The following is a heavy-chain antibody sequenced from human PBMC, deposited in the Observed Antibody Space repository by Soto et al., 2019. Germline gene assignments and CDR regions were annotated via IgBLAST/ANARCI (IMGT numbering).Heavy chain of an antibody. D-gene: IGHD6-19*01. CDR3: ARDREQWLVYYYYYGMDV. CDR1: GYTFTCYA. V-gene: IGHV1-3*01. Sequence: ASVKVSCKASGYTFTCYAMHWVRQATGKRLEWMGWINAGNGNTKYSQKFQGRVTITRDTSASTAYMELSSLRSEDTAVYYCARDREQWLVYYYYYGMDVWGQGTTVTVSS. CDR2: INAGNGNT. J-gene: IGHJ6*01.